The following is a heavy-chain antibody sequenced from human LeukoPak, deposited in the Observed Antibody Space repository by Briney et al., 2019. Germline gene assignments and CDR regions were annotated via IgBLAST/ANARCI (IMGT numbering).Heavy chain of an antibody. V-gene: IGHV1-46*01. D-gene: IGHD3-10*01. Sequence: ASVKVSCEASGYTFTRYYMYWVRQAPGQGLEWMGIINPSGGSTNYAQKFQGRVTMTRDTSTNTVYMELSSLRSEDTAVYYCARGPSITMIRGGQWYYYMDVWGKGTTVTISS. CDR2: INPSGGST. CDR3: ARGPSITMIRGGQWYYYMDV. J-gene: IGHJ6*03. CDR1: GYTFTRYY.